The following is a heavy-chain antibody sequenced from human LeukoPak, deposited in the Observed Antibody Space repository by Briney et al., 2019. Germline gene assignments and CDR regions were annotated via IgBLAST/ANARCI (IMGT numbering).Heavy chain of an antibody. CDR3: ARATPGFGRNVEKYFDY. D-gene: IGHD1-1*01. CDR1: GGTFSNYA. CDR2: IDPSGGGT. V-gene: IGHV1-46*01. J-gene: IGHJ4*02. Sequence: ASVKVSFKASGGTFSNYAISWVRQAPGQGLEWMGVIDPSGGGTSYAQKFQGRVTLTRDMSTSTVYMALSSLRSEDTAVYYCARATPGFGRNVEKYFDYWGQGTLVTVSS.